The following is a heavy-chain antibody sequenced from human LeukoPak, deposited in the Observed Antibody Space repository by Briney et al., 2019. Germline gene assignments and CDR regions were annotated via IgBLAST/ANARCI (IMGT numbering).Heavy chain of an antibody. Sequence: SETLSLTCAVSGYSISDGYLWAGGRPSPGKGLEWVGSVSHSESGDTYRNPSLKSRFTMSVDTSKPHFSLTLRSVRAADTAVYYCARHYRSRWCFGQWGRGTPVTVSS. D-gene: IGHD6-19*01. V-gene: IGHV4-38-2*01. J-gene: IGHJ4*02. CDR2: VSHSESGDT. CDR3: ARHYRSRWCFGQ. CDR1: GYSISDGYL.